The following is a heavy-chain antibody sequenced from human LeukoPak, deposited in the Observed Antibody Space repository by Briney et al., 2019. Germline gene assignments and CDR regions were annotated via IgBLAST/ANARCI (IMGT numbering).Heavy chain of an antibody. CDR3: ARLGVGATWGVFAFDI. D-gene: IGHD1-26*01. CDR1: GGSISSSSYY. Sequence: SETLSLTCTVSGGSISSSSYYWGWIRQPPGKGLEWIGSIYYSGSTYYNPSLKSRVTISVDTSKNQFSLKLSSVTAADTAVYYCARLGVGATWGVFAFDIWGQGTMVTVSS. V-gene: IGHV4-39*01. CDR2: IYYSGST. J-gene: IGHJ3*02.